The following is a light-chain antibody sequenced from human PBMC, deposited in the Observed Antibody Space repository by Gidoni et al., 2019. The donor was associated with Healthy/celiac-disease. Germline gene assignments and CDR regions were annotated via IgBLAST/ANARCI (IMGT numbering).Light chain of an antibody. CDR1: QSVLYSSNNKNY. CDR3: QQYYSTPWT. V-gene: IGKV4-1*01. Sequence: DIVLTQSPDSLAVSLGARATINCKSSQSVLYSSNNKNYLAWYQQKPGQPPKLLIYWASTRESGVPDRVSGSGSGTDFTLTISSLQAEDVAVYYCQQYYSTPWTFGQGTKVEIK. J-gene: IGKJ1*01. CDR2: WAS.